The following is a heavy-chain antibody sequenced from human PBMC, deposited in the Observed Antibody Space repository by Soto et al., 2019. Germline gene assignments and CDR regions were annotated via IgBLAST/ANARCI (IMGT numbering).Heavy chain of an antibody. J-gene: IGHJ4*02. CDR2: IIPIFGTA. V-gene: IGHV1-69*13. Sequence: GASVKVSCKASGGTFSSYAISWVRQAPGQGLEWMGGIIPIFGTANYAQKFQGRVTITADESTSTAYMELSSLRSEDTAVYYCARGHSYAQDYFDYWGQRTLVTVSS. CDR3: ARGHSYAQDYFDY. D-gene: IGHD5-18*01. CDR1: GGTFSSYA.